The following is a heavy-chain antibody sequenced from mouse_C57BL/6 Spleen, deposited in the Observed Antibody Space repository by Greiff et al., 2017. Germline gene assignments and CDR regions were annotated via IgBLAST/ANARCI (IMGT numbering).Heavy chain of an antibody. CDR2: ISYDGSN. Sequence: EVKLMESGPGLVKPSQSLSLTCSVTGYSITSGYYWNWIRQFPGNKLEWMGYISYDGSNNYNPSLKNRISLTRDTSKNQFFLKLNSVTTEDTATYYCAREDSSGSYFDYWGQGTTLTVSS. V-gene: IGHV3-6*01. D-gene: IGHD3-2*02. J-gene: IGHJ2*01. CDR1: GYSITSGYY. CDR3: AREDSSGSYFDY.